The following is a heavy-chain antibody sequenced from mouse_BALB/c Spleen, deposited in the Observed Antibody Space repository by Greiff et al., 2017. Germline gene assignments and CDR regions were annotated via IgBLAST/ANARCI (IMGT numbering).Heavy chain of an antibody. J-gene: IGHJ4*01. CDR2: IWGDGST. D-gene: IGHD1-1*01. Sequence: VKVVESGPGLVAPSQSLSITCTVSGFSLTGYGVNWVRQPPGKGLEWLGMIWGDGSTDYNSALKSRLSISKDNSKSQVFLKMNSLQTDDTARYYCARVGSSGDYAMDYWGQGTSVTVSS. V-gene: IGHV2-6-7*01. CDR3: ARVGSSGDYAMDY. CDR1: GFSLTGYG.